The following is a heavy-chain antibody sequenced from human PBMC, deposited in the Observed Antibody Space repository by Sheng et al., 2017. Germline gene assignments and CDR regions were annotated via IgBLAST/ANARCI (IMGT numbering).Heavy chain of an antibody. CDR3: ARDLIVATPTHYYYYGMDV. Sequence: QVQLQESGPGLVKPSETLSLTCAVSGYSISSGYYWGWIRQPPGKGLEWIGSIYHSGSTYYNPSLKSRVTISVDTSKNQFSLKLSSVTAADTAVYYCARDLIVATPTHYYYYGMDVWGQGTTVTVSS. V-gene: IGHV4-38-2*02. CDR1: GYSISSGYY. D-gene: IGHD5-12*01. J-gene: IGHJ6*02. CDR2: IYHSGST.